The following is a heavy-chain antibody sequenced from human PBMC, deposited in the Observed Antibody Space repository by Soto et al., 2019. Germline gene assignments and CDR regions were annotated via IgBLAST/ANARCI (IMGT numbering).Heavy chain of an antibody. J-gene: IGHJ4*02. D-gene: IGHD3-10*01. CDR1: GFSFSTSGMC. CDR2: IDWDDDK. CDR3: ARNFYDTGNYYARIDY. V-gene: IGHV2-70*01. Sequence: SGPTLVSPTQTLTLTCTFSGFSFSTSGMCVSWIRQPPAKALEWLALIDWDDDKFYVTSLKTRLTISRDTSKNQVVLTMTNMDPLDTATYYCARNFYDTGNYYARIDYWGPGTLVTVSS.